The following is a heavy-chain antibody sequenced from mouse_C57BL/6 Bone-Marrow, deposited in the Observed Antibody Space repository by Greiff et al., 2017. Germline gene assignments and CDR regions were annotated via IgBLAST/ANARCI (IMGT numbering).Heavy chain of an antibody. CDR2: INPGSGGT. CDR3: ARGFYAMDY. Sequence: VQLQQSGAELVRPGTSVKVSCKASGYAFTNYLIEWVKQRPGQGLEWIGVINPGSGGTNYNGKFKGKATLTADKSSSTAYMQLSSLTSEDSAVYFCARGFYAMDYWGQGTSVTVSS. CDR1: GYAFTNYL. V-gene: IGHV1-54*01. J-gene: IGHJ4*01.